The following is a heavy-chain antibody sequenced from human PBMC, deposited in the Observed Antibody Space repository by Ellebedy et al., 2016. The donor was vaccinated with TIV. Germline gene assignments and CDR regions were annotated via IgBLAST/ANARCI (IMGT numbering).Heavy chain of an antibody. CDR1: GYTFTGYY. CDR3: ARDRYSSSSTRANWFDP. CDR2: INPNSGDT. D-gene: IGHD6-6*01. V-gene: IGHV1-2*02. J-gene: IGHJ5*02. Sequence: AASVKVSCKASGYTFTGYYMHWVRQAPGQGLEWMGWINPNSGDTHYAQKFQGRVTMTRDTSISTACMELRRLRSDDTAVYCCARDRYSSSSTRANWFDPWGQGTLVTVSS.